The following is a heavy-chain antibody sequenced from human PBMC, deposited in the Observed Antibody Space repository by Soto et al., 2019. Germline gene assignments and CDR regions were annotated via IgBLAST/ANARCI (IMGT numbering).Heavy chain of an antibody. CDR1: GGSLINYY. V-gene: IGHV4-59*01. J-gene: IGHJ4*02. Sequence: SETLSLTCTFSGGSLINYYWSWIRQPPGKGLEWIGHVSYSGNADYKASLKSRVTISVDTSKNQFSLNLTSVTAADTAVYYYASAPMMLSPPYFDSWGQGAPVTVSS. D-gene: IGHD3-16*01. CDR2: VSYSGNA. CDR3: ASAPMMLSPPYFDS.